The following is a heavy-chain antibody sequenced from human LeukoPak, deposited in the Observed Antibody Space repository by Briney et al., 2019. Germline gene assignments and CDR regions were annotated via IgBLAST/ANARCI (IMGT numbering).Heavy chain of an antibody. CDR3: VKDEQEYSTVAATFDY. Sequence: GGSLRLSCSASGFTFSSYAMHWVRQAPGKGLEYVSAISSNGGSTYYADSVKGRFTISRDNSKNTLYLQMSSLRAEDTAVYYCVKDEQEYSTVAATFDYWGQGTLVTVSS. CDR2: ISSNGGST. CDR1: GFTFSSYA. J-gene: IGHJ4*02. V-gene: IGHV3-64D*09. D-gene: IGHD6-6*01.